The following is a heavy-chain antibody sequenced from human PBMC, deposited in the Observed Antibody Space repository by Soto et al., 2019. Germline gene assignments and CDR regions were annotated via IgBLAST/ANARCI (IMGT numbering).Heavy chain of an antibody. D-gene: IGHD5-12*01. CDR3: AREGSYSAYNFAHGIQLWSFDF. Sequence: PSETLSLTCTVSGGSINTFYWSWVRQPAGKGLEWIGRIFSSGSTSFNPSLESRVAMSVDTSKHHFSLNLSSVTAADMAVYDCAREGSYSAYNFAHGIQLWSFDFWGQGALVT. J-gene: IGHJ4*02. V-gene: IGHV4-4*07. CDR2: IFSSGST. CDR1: GGSINTFY.